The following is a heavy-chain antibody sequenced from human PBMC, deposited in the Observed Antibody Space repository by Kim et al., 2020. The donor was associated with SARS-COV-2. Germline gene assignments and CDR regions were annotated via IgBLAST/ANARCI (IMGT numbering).Heavy chain of an antibody. CDR2: IYYSGST. D-gene: IGHD6-13*01. V-gene: IGHV4-59*01. CDR3: ARGGAAGSRGFGWFDP. CDR1: GGSISSYY. Sequence: SETLSLTCTVSGGSISSYYWSWIRQPPGKGLEWIGYIYYSGSTNYNPSLKSRVTISVDTSKNQFSLKLSSVTAADTAVYYCARGGAAGSRGFGWFDPWGQGTLVTVSS. J-gene: IGHJ5*02.